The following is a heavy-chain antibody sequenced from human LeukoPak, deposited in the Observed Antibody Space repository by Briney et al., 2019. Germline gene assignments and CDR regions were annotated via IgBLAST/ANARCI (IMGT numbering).Heavy chain of an antibody. J-gene: IGHJ3*02. CDR2: IHYSGST. D-gene: IGHD2-21*01. Sequence: LETLSLTCTVSGDSMISYYWSWIRQPPGKGLEWIGYIHYSGSTNYNPSLKSRVTISVDTSKNQFSLKLSSVTAAGTAMYYCARAPLALIVFDIWGQGTMVTVSS. CDR3: ARAPLALIVFDI. CDR1: GDSMISYY. V-gene: IGHV4-59*01.